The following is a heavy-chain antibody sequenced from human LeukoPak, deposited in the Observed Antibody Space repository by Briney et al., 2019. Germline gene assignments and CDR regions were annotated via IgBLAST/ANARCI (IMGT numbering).Heavy chain of an antibody. V-gene: IGHV3-13*01. CDR2: LGSAGDK. D-gene: IGHD3/OR15-3a*01. J-gene: IGHJ6*02. CDR1: GFTLRDYD. Sequence: GGSLRLSCAASGFTLRDYDIHWVRQPIGKGLDWVSGLGSAGDKYHAGSERGRFTISREDAENSVYLQMNGLRPEGTAIYYCARAKRETSTRPWTSGMDVWGQGTRVTVSS. CDR3: ARAKRETSTRPWTSGMDV.